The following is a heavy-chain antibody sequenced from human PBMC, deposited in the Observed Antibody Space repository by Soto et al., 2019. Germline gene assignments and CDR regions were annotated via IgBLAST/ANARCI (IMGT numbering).Heavy chain of an antibody. D-gene: IGHD4-17*01. J-gene: IGHJ4*02. CDR1: GGSISSYY. Sequence: SETLSLTCTVSGGSISSYYWSWIRQPPGKGLEWIGYTYYSGSTNYNPSLKSRVTISVDTSKNQFSLKLSSVTAADTAVYYCARWGDYGGLYYFDYWGQGTLVTVSS. CDR3: ARWGDYGGLYYFDY. CDR2: TYYSGST. V-gene: IGHV4-59*01.